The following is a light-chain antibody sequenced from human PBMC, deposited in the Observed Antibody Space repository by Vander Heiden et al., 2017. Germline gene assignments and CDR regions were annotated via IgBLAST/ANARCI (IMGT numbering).Light chain of an antibody. CDR1: QGISNY. J-gene: IGKJ4*01. Sequence: DIQLTHSPSALSASVGDRVTITCRASQGISNYLAWYQQKPGKVPKLLIYAASTLQSGVPSRFSGSGSGTDFTLTISSLQPEDVATYYCQKYNSAPLTFGAGTRVEIK. V-gene: IGKV1-27*01. CDR2: AAS. CDR3: QKYNSAPLT.